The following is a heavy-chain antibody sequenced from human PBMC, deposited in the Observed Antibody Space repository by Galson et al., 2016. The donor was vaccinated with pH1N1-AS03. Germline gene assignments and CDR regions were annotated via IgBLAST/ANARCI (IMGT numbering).Heavy chain of an antibody. V-gene: IGHV3-23*01. CDR3: AKGMTKVTSIYGMDV. D-gene: IGHD4-17*01. J-gene: IGHJ6*02. CDR1: GFSFSSYA. CDR2: ISASGGST. Sequence: SLRLSCAASGFSFSSYAMSWVRQAPGKGLEWISGISASGGSTNYVEYVKGRFTISRDNSRNKLDLQMNSLRAYDTAIYYCAKGMTKVTSIYGMDVWGQGTTVSVSS.